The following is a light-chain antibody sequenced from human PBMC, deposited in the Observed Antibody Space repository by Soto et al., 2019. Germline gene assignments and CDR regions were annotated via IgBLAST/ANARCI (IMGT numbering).Light chain of an antibody. V-gene: IGLV2-14*03. CDR1: SSDVGGYNY. CDR2: DVS. J-gene: IGLJ1*01. Sequence: QSVLTQPASVSGSPGQSIAISCTGTSSDVGGYNYVSWYQHHPGKAPTVMIYDVSNRPSGVSDRFSGSKSGNTASLTISGLQADDEADYYCSSYTSSRTYVFGTGTKVTVL. CDR3: SSYTSSRTYV.